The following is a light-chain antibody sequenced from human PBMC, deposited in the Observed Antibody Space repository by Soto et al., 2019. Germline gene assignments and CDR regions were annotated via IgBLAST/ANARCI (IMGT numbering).Light chain of an antibody. Sequence: EIVLTQSPGTLSLSPGERATLSCRAAGSVNSYYLAWYQQKPGRAPRLLIYGTSTRATGIPDRFSGSGSGTDFTLTISRLEPEDFAMYYCQQYGSSPVTFGGGTMVEIK. J-gene: IGKJ4*01. CDR2: GTS. CDR1: GSVNSYY. CDR3: QQYGSSPVT. V-gene: IGKV3-20*01.